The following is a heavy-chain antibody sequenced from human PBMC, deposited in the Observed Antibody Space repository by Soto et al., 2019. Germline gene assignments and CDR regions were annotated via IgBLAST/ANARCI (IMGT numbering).Heavy chain of an antibody. V-gene: IGHV3-15*01. Sequence: EVQLVESGGGLVKPGGSLRLSCAASGFTFSNAWMSWVRQAPGKGLEWVGRIKSKTDGGTTDYAAPVKGRFTISRDDSKNTLYLQMNSLKPEDTAVYYCTPRSGYDWPHGGWGQGTLVTVSS. CDR3: TPRSGYDWPHGG. D-gene: IGHD5-12*01. J-gene: IGHJ4*02. CDR1: GFTFSNAW. CDR2: IKSKTDGGTT.